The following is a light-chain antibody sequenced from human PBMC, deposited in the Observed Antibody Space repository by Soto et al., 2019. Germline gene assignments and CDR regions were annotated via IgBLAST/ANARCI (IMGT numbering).Light chain of an antibody. CDR2: EVS. CDR3: SSYTTSSTLNVV. CDR1: SSDVGGYNY. J-gene: IGLJ2*01. Sequence: QSVLTQPASVSGSPGQSITISCTGTSSDVGGYNYVSWYQQHPGKAPKLMIYEVSNRPSGVSNRFSGSKSGNTASLTISGLQAEDEADYYCSSYTTSSTLNVVFVGGTKVTVL. V-gene: IGLV2-14*01.